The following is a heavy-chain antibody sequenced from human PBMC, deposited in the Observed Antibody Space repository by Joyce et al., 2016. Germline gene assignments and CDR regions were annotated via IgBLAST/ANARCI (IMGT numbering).Heavy chain of an antibody. V-gene: IGHV4-30-2*01. J-gene: IGHJ4*02. D-gene: IGHD3-10*01. CDR3: ARAPRGPGYFDS. Sequence: QLLLQESGPGLVKTSQTLSLTCAVSGDSFTTGGYAWNWIRQPPGKGLEWNGDICHRGNTHFTPSLQSRVTISLDRSRSQFSLKLSSVTAADTAVYYCARAPRGPGYFDSWGQGTLVTVSS. CDR2: ICHRGNT. CDR1: GDSFTTGGYA.